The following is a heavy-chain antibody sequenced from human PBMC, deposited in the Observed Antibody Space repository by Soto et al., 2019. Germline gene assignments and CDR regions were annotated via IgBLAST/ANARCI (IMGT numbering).Heavy chain of an antibody. V-gene: IGHV3-48*02. CDR1: GFSFSNHT. Sequence: EVQLVESGGGLVQPGGSLRLSCAASGFSFSNHTMNWVRQAPGKGLVWVSYISSGGTSIYYADSVKGRFTISRDDAKDSLHLLMNSLRDDDTAVYYCARDRNKYSSNWDDYGMDVWRQGTTLIVSS. J-gene: IGHJ6*02. CDR3: ARDRNKYSSNWDDYGMDV. CDR2: ISSGGTSI. D-gene: IGHD6-13*01.